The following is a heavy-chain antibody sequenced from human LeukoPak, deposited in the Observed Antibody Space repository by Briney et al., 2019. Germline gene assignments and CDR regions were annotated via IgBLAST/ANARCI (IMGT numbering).Heavy chain of an antibody. CDR2: ILSGGDT. CDR3: ARGGGAYTPFDC. D-gene: IGHD3-16*01. CDR1: GFTFNSYP. V-gene: IGHV3-23*01. Sequence: GGSLRLSCAPSGFTFNSYPMTWVRQAPGKGLEWVSTILSGGDTYYADSVKGRFTISRDNSRDTLYLQMNSLRAEDTAVYYCARGGGAYTPFDCWSLGTLVTVSS. J-gene: IGHJ4*02.